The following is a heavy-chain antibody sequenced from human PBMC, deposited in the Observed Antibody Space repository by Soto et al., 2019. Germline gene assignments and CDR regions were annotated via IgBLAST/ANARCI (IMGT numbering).Heavy chain of an antibody. CDR2: IYHSGST. D-gene: IGHD1-26*01. V-gene: IGHV4-4*02. CDR3: ARVKAVEGARDRGIYGMDV. Sequence: QVQLQESGPGLVKPSGTLSLTCAVSGGSISSSNWWSWVRQPPGKGLEWIGEIYHSGSTNYNPSXXSQATISVDKXXNXFXXKLSAVTAADTAVYYCARVKAVEGARDRGIYGMDVWGQGTTVTVSS. CDR1: GGSISSSNW. J-gene: IGHJ6*02.